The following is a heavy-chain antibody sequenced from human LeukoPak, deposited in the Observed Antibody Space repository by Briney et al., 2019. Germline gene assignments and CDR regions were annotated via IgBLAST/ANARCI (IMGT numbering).Heavy chain of an antibody. J-gene: IGHJ4*02. CDR3: ARVVDYGYSDY. Sequence: SETLSLTCSVSGGSITNYPWSWIRQPPGRGLEWLGYIYYTGSTKYNPSLKSRVTISVDTSKNHFSLKLSSVTAADTAVYYCARVVDYGYSDYWGQGTLVTVSS. V-gene: IGHV4-59*01. D-gene: IGHD4/OR15-4a*01. CDR2: IYYTGST. CDR1: GGSITNYP.